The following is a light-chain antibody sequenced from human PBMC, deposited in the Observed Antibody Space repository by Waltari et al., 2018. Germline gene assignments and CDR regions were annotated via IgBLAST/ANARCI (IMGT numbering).Light chain of an antibody. CDR1: SSNVGGYNY. CDR3: CSYAGGNTYV. V-gene: IGLV2-11*01. J-gene: IGLJ1*01. CDR2: NVN. Sequence: QSALTQPRSVSGSPGQSVTISCTGTSSNVGGYNYAFCYQHRPGKAPKLMIYNVNNRPSGVPDRFSGSKSANTASLTISGLQAEDEADYYCCSYAGGNTYVFGTGTKVTVL.